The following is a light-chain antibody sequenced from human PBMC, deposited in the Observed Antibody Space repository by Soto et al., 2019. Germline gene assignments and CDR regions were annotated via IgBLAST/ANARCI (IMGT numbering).Light chain of an antibody. J-gene: IGLJ2*01. V-gene: IGLV4-69*01. CDR3: QTWGNGFQV. CDR2: LNNDGSH. Sequence: QPVLTQSPSASASLGASVKLTCTLSSGHSSYAIAWHQKQPGQGPRYLMDLNNDGSHTKGDGIPARFSGSSSGAERSLIISSLQSEDEADYYCQTWGNGFQVFGGGTKLTVL. CDR1: SGHSSYA.